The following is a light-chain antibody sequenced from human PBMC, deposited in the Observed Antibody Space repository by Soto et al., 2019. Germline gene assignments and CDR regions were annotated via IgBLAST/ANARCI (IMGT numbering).Light chain of an antibody. CDR2: EVS. V-gene: IGLV2-23*02. J-gene: IGLJ2*01. CDR1: SSGVGSYNL. Sequence: QSALTQPASVSGSPGQSITISCTGTSSGVGSYNLVSWYQQHPGKAPKLMIYEVSKRPSGVSNRFSGSKSGNTASLTISGLQAEDEADYYCCSYAGSSTSLVVFGGGTKLTVL. CDR3: CSYAGSSTSLVV.